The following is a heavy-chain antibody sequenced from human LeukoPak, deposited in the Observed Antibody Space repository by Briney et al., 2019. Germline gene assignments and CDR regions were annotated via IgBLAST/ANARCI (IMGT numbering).Heavy chain of an antibody. V-gene: IGHV4-34*01. CDR1: GGSFSGYY. CDR3: ARDRDLENFDY. J-gene: IGHJ4*02. CDR2: INHSGST. D-gene: IGHD1-1*01. Sequence: TSETLSLTWAVYGGSFSGYYWSWIRQPPGKGLGWIGEINHSGSTNYNPPLKSRVTISVDTSKNQFSLKLSSVTAADTAVYYCARDRDLENFDYWGQGTLVTVSS.